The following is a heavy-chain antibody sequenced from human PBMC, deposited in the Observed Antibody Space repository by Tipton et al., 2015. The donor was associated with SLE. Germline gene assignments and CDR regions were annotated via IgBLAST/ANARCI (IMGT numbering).Heavy chain of an antibody. Sequence: TLSLTCAVSGGSIRSSNWWSWVRQPPGKGLEWIGEIHHSGGTNSNPSLKSRVTISVDKSKNQFSLKLSSVTVADTAVYYCAKDYNHDNADYNWGQGTLVIVSP. V-gene: IGHV4-4*02. CDR1: GGSIRSSNW. CDR2: IHHSGGT. D-gene: IGHD4-17*01. CDR3: AKDYNHDNADYN. J-gene: IGHJ4*02.